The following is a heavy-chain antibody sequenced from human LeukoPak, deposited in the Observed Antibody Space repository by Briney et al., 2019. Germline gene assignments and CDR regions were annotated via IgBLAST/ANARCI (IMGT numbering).Heavy chain of an antibody. V-gene: IGHV1-18*01. CDR1: GYTFTSYG. J-gene: IGHJ4*02. D-gene: IGHD3-16*02. Sequence: ASVKVSCKASGYTFTSYGISWVRQAPGQGLEWMGWISAYNGNTNYAQKLQGRVTMITDTSTSTAYMELRSLRSDDTAVYYCARGDDYVWGSYRGGFDYWGQGTLVTVSS. CDR2: ISAYNGNT. CDR3: ARGDDYVWGSYRGGFDY.